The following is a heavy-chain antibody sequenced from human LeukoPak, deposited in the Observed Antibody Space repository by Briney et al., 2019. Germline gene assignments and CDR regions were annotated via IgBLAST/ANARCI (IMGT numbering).Heavy chain of an antibody. J-gene: IGHJ6*02. CDR3: ATYQTNNNNGDPTSDYYYGMDV. V-gene: IGHV1-24*01. Sequence: ASVKVSCKVSGYTLTELSMHWVRQAPGKGLEWMGGFDPEDGETIYAQKFQGRVTMTEDTSTDTAYMELSSLRSEDTAVYYCATYQTNNNNGDPTSDYYYGMDVWGQGTTVTVSS. CDR1: GYTLTELS. D-gene: IGHD4-17*01. CDR2: FDPEDGET.